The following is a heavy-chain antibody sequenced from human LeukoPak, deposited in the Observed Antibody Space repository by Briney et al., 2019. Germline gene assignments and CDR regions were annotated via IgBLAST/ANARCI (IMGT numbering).Heavy chain of an antibody. D-gene: IGHD6-19*01. Sequence: PGGSLRLSCAASRFIFSSYAMSWVRQAPGKGLEWVSAINGSGGNTYYADAVRGRFTISRDNSKNTLYLQMSSLRGDDTAIYYCAKAVDGTGWYVFDYWGRGTLVTVSS. CDR3: AKAVDGTGWYVFDY. V-gene: IGHV3-23*01. J-gene: IGHJ4*02. CDR1: RFIFSSYA. CDR2: INGSGGNT.